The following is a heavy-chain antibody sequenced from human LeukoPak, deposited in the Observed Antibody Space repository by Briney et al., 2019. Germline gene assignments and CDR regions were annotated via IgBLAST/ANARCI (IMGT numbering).Heavy chain of an antibody. CDR3: ARVKGSGSYHYYFDY. J-gene: IGHJ4*02. Sequence: PGGSLRLSCAASGFXFSSYSMNWVRQAPGKGLEWVSYISSSSGTIYYADSVKGRFTISRDNAKNSLYLQMNSLRDEDTAVYYCARVKGSGSYHYYFDYWGQGTLVTVSS. D-gene: IGHD3-10*01. V-gene: IGHV3-48*02. CDR1: GFXFSSYS. CDR2: ISSSSGTI.